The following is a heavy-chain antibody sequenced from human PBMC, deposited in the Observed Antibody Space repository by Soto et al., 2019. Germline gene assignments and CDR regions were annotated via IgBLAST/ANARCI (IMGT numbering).Heavy chain of an antibody. V-gene: IGHV4-34*01. Sequence: QVQLQQWGAGLLKPSETLSLTCAVYGGSFSGYYWSWIRQPPGKGLEWIGEINHSGSTNYNPSLKSRVTISVDTSKNQFSLKLSSVTAADTAVYYCARCGGGTTRTRWFDPWGQGTLVTVSS. CDR2: INHSGST. D-gene: IGHD3-16*01. J-gene: IGHJ5*02. CDR3: ARCGGGTTRTRWFDP. CDR1: GGSFSGYY.